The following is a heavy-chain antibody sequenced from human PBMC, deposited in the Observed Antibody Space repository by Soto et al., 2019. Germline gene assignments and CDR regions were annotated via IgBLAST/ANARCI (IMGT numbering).Heavy chain of an antibody. V-gene: IGHV4-59*01. CDR2: THHTGST. Sequence: SETLSLTCTVSGGFISSYYWSWIRQSPGKGLEWIGYTHHTGSTNYNPSLKSRVTMSLDTSRNQFSLKLYSVTAADTAVYYCARSIDSSGCYFSNCWGQGTLVTVSS. J-gene: IGHJ4*02. D-gene: IGHD3-22*01. CDR1: GGFISSYY. CDR3: ARSIDSSGCYFSNC.